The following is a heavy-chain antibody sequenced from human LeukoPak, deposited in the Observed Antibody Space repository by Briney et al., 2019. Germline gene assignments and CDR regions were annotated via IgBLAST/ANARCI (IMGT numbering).Heavy chain of an antibody. CDR1: GYTFTGYY. CDR3: ARGAVPLVGGNWFDP. D-gene: IGHD1-26*01. J-gene: IGHJ5*02. Sequence: GASVKVSCKASGYTFTGYYMHWVRQAPGQGLEWMGWINPNSGGTNYAQKFQGRVTMTRDTSISTAYMELSRLRSDDTAVYYCARGAVPLVGGNWFDPWGQGTLVTVSS. V-gene: IGHV1-2*02. CDR2: INPNSGGT.